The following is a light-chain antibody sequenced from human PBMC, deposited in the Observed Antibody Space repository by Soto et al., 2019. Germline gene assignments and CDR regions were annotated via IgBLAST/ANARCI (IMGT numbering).Light chain of an antibody. CDR2: GAS. J-gene: IGKJ5*01. Sequence: EIVLTQSPGTLSLSPGERATLSCRASQSVSSAYLAWYQQKPGQAPRLLISGASSRATGIPDRFSGSGSGKDFSLTIRALESEDFAVYYCQQYGGSAPITFGQGKRLDI. CDR1: QSVSSAY. CDR3: QQYGGSAPIT. V-gene: IGKV3-20*01.